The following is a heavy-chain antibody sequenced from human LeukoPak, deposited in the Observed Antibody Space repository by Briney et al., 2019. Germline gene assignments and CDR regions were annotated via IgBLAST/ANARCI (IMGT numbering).Heavy chain of an antibody. J-gene: IGHJ4*02. CDR3: ARRWPFDY. CDR1: GGSISSSSYY. CDR2: IYYSGST. Sequence: SETLSLTCTVSGGSISSSSYYWGWIRQPPGKGLEWIGSIYYSGSTYYNPSLKRRVTISVDTSKNQFSLKLSSVTAADTAVYYCARRWPFDYWGQGTLVTVSS. V-gene: IGHV4-39*01. D-gene: IGHD2-15*01.